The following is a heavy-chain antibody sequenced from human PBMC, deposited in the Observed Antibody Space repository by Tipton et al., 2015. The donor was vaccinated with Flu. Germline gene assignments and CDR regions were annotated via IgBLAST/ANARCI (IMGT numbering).Heavy chain of an antibody. CDR3: ATVTSFYFFFDS. D-gene: IGHD2-2*01. V-gene: IGHV4-38-2*02. Sequence: TLSLTCTVSGYSISSGYYWGWIRQPPGKGLEWIGSIYHSGSTYYNPSLKSRVTISVDTSKNQFSLKLSSVTATDSAVYYCATVTSFYFFFDSWGQGTLVAVSS. J-gene: IGHJ4*02. CDR1: GYSISSGYY. CDR2: IYHSGST.